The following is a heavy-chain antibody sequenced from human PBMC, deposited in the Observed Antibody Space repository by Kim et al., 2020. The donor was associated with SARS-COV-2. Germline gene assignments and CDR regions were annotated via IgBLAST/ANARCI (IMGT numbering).Heavy chain of an antibody. CDR2: INHSGST. V-gene: IGHV4-34*01. CDR3: ARGGYSLDY. J-gene: IGHJ4*02. CDR1: GGSFSGYY. Sequence: SETLSLTCAVYGGSFSGYYWSWIRQPPGKGLEWIGEINHSGSTNYNPSLKSRVTISVDTSKNKFSLKLSSVTAADTAVYYCARGGYSLDYWGQGTLVTVSS. D-gene: IGHD3-22*01.